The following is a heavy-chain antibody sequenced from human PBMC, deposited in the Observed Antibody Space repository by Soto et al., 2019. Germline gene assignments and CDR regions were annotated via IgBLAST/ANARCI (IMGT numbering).Heavy chain of an antibody. CDR3: ALPSCGGDCYSPFDY. CDR2: ISGNSGKT. Sequence: EVQLLESGGGFVQPGGSLRLSCTASGVGLSTYAISWVRQAPGKGLEWVSVISGNSGKTAYAESVKGRFSISRDKSENTVYLQMKRVRAEDTAVYYCALPSCGGDCYSPFDYWGQGTLVTVSS. J-gene: IGHJ4*02. CDR1: GVGLSTYA. V-gene: IGHV3-23*01. D-gene: IGHD2-21*02.